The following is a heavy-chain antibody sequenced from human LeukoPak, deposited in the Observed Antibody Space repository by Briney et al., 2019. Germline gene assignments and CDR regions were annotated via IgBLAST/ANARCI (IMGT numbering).Heavy chain of an antibody. Sequence: GRSLRLSCAASGFTLSTYAMHWVRQAPGKGLEWVAVISYDGTDTYYADSVKGRFTISRDTSKNGLYLQMNSLRAEDTAVFYCARIRGGPIDYWGQGTLVTVSS. CDR3: ARIRGGPIDY. CDR1: GFTLSTYA. V-gene: IGHV3-30-3*01. CDR2: ISYDGTDT. J-gene: IGHJ4*02. D-gene: IGHD3-16*01.